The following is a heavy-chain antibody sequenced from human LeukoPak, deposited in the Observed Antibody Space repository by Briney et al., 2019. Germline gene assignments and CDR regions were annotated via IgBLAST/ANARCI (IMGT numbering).Heavy chain of an antibody. J-gene: IGHJ2*01. CDR2: ISYDGSNK. CDR1: GFTFSSYA. CDR3: ARGRYGDYAVWYFDL. D-gene: IGHD4-17*01. V-gene: IGHV3-30-3*01. Sequence: GRSLRLSCAASGFTFSSYAMHWVRQAPGKGLEWVAVISYDGSNKYYADSVKGRFTISRDNSKNTLYLQMNSLRAEDTAVYYCARGRYGDYAVWYFDLWGRGTLVTVSS.